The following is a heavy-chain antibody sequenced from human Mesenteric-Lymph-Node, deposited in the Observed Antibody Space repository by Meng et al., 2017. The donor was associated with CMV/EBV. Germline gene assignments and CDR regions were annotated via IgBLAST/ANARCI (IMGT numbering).Heavy chain of an antibody. CDR1: GGSISSYY. CDR3: ARHGLLWFGNFDY. D-gene: IGHD3-16*01. CDR2: IYYSGST. J-gene: IGHJ4*02. Sequence: SETLSLTCSVSGGSISSYYWSWIRQPPGKGLEWIGYIYYSGSTNYNPSLKSRVTISVDTSKNQFSLKLSSVTAADTAVYYCARHGLLWFGNFDYWGQGSLVTVSS. V-gene: IGHV4-59*08.